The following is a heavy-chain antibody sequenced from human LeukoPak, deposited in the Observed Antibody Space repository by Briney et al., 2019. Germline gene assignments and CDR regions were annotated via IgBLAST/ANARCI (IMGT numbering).Heavy chain of an antibody. Sequence: PSETLSPTCTVSGGSISTNSWSWIRQPAGKGLEWIGRIYTSGTTNYNPSLKSRVTISVDTSKNQFSLKLSSVTAADTAVYYCAIYSPYYYDSSGYPTWGQGTLVTVSS. V-gene: IGHV4-4*07. CDR2: IYTSGTT. D-gene: IGHD3-22*01. J-gene: IGHJ5*02. CDR1: GGSISTNS. CDR3: AIYSPYYYDSSGYPT.